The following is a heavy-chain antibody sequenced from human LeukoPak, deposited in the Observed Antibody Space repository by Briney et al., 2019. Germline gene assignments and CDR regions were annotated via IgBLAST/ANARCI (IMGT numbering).Heavy chain of an antibody. CDR3: AKGGYDYVEVAYFDY. CDR1: GFTFSNYA. CDR2: IIGSSGST. J-gene: IGHJ4*02. Sequence: GGSLRLSCAASGFTFSNYAMNWVRQAPGRGLEWVSTIIGSSGSTFYADSVKGRFTISKDTSKNTLYLHMSSLRADDTAVYYCAKGGYDYVEVAYFDYWGQGTLVTVSS. D-gene: IGHD5-12*01. V-gene: IGHV3-23*01.